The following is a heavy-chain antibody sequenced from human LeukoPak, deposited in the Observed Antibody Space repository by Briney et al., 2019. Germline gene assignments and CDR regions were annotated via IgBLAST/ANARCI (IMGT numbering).Heavy chain of an antibody. Sequence: GPSLRLSCAASGFTFSSYAMSWVRQAPGRGLEWASAISGSGGSTNYADSVKGRFTISRDNSKNTLYLQMNSLRAEDTAVYYCAKPFSSGYYYGAFDYWGQGTLVTVSS. J-gene: IGHJ4*02. V-gene: IGHV3-23*01. CDR1: GFTFSSYA. CDR2: ISGSGGST. D-gene: IGHD3-22*01. CDR3: AKPFSSGYYYGAFDY.